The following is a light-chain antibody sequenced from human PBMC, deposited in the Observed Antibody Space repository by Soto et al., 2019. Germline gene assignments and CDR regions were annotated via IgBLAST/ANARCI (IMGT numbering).Light chain of an antibody. CDR3: QQYYWYSRT. Sequence: AIRMTQSPSSLSSSTGDRVTITCRASQGISSYLAWYQQKPGKAPKLLIYAASTLPSGVPSRFSGSGSGTDFTLTISCLQSEDFATYYCQQYYWYSRTFGQGTKVEIK. J-gene: IGKJ1*01. CDR1: QGISSY. V-gene: IGKV1-8*01. CDR2: AAS.